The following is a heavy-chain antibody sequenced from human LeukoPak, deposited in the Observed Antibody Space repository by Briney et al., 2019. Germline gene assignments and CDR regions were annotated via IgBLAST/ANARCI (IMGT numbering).Heavy chain of an antibody. D-gene: IGHD3-3*01. V-gene: IGHV4-59*01. J-gene: IGHJ3*02. CDR1: GDSISSYF. CDR3: ARDGITIFGVAPGGDAFDI. CDR2: LYYSGRT. Sequence: SETLSLTCTVSGDSISSYFWCWIRQPPGKGLEWIGCLYYSGRTNYSPSLKSRVTISVDTSKNQFSLKLSSVTAADTAVYYCARDGITIFGVAPGGDAFDIWGQGTMVTVSS.